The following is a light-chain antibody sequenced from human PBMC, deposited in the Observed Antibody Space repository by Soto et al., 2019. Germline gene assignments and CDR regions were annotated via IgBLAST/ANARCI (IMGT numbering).Light chain of an antibody. CDR2: KAS. V-gene: IGKV1-5*03. Sequence: DIQMTQSPSTLSASVGDRVTITCRASQSISVWLAWYQQKPGKAPKLLIYKASSLETGVPSRFSGSGSGTEFTLTINGLQPDDFATYYCQQYNSYLITFGQGTRLEIK. J-gene: IGKJ5*01. CDR3: QQYNSYLIT. CDR1: QSISVW.